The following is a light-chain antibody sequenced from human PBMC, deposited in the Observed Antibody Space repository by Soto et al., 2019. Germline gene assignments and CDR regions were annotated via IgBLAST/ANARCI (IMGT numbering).Light chain of an antibody. CDR2: GAS. CDR1: QTIINNY. CDR3: QVYGISPIT. V-gene: IGKV3-20*01. J-gene: IGKJ5*01. Sequence: EIVLTQSPGTLSLSPGERATLSCRASQTIINNYLAWYQQKPGQAPRLLIHGASSGAAGIPDRFSGSGSGTEFTLSISRLEPEDFGVYYCQVYGISPITFGQGTRLEIK.